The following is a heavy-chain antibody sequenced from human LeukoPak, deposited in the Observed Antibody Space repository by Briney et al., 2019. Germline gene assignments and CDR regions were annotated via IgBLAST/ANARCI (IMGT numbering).Heavy chain of an antibody. CDR1: GCTFTSYG. V-gene: IGHV1-18*01. CDR2: ISAYNGNT. J-gene: IGHJ5*02. D-gene: IGHD2-2*01. Sequence: ASVKVSCKASGCTFTSYGISWVRQAPGQGLEWMEWISAYNGNTNYAQKLHGRVTVTTDTSTSAAYRELRSLRSGDTAVYYCVRDKGQYQPVADWFEPWGQGTLVTVSS. CDR3: VRDKGQYQPVADWFEP.